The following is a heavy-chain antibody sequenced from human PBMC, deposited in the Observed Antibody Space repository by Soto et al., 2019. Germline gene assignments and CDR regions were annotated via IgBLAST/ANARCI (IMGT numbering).Heavy chain of an antibody. CDR3: AKDSNWNAYYYYYMDV. D-gene: IGHD1-20*01. V-gene: IGHV3-23*01. Sequence: EVQLLESGGGLVQPGGSLRLSCAASGFTFSSYAMSWVHQAPGKGLEWVSAISGSGGSTYYADSVKGRFTISRDNAKNTLYLQMNSLRAEDTAVYYCAKDSNWNAYYYYYMDVWGKGTTVTVSS. CDR1: GFTFSSYA. J-gene: IGHJ6*03. CDR2: ISGSGGST.